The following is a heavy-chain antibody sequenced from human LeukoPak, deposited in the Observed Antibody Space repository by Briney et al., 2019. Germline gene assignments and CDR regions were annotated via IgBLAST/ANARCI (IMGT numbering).Heavy chain of an antibody. V-gene: IGHV3-30*19. Sequence: PGTSLRLSCTASGFTFSSYSMHWVRQAPGKGLEWVAVLSYDGSNEYYTDSVKGRFTISRDNSKNTLLLQMNSLRIEDTAEYYCARDAPSPGAAHSSSYYFDYWGQGTLVTVSS. CDR1: GFTFSSYS. CDR3: ARDAPSPGAAHSSSYYFDY. CDR2: LSYDGSNE. D-gene: IGHD6-13*01. J-gene: IGHJ4*02.